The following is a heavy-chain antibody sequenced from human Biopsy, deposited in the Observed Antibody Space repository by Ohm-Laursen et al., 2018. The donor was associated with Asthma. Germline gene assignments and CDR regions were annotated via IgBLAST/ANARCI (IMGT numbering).Heavy chain of an antibody. D-gene: IGHD1-1*01. J-gene: IGHJ3*02. CDR2: ISKDASTQ. CDR1: GFSFSNFA. V-gene: IGHV3-30*01. Sequence: LRLSCTAPGFSFSNFAIHWVRQAPGKGLEWVGVISKDASTQDYADSVKGRFTMARDNSKNTLDLQMNSLREEDTAVYYCVRDGTDDAFDIWGQGTVVSVSS. CDR3: VRDGTDDAFDI.